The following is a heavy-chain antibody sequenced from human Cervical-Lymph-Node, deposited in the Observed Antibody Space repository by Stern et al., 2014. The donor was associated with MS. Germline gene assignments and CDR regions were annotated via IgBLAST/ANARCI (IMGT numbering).Heavy chain of an antibody. CDR3: ARNVGDTTLGH. Sequence: QVQLVQSGAEVKKYGSSVKVSCKASGGTLRSYVITWARQASGQGPEWMGESRPIFGTATYAKQFQGRVTITADEYTSTVYMELSSLRTEDTAVYYCARNVGDTTLGHWGQGSQVIVSS. V-gene: IGHV1-69*01. J-gene: IGHJ4*02. D-gene: IGHD3-16*01. CDR2: SRPIFGTA. CDR1: GGTLRSYV.